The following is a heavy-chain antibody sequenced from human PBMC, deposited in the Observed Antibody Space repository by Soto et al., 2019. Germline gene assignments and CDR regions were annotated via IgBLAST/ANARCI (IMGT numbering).Heavy chain of an antibody. J-gene: IGHJ4*02. V-gene: IGHV3-30*14. CDR3: VRDGDRGCYGDY. D-gene: IGHD3-22*01. CDR1: GFTFSRCT. CDR2: ISSDGSKK. Sequence: QVQLVESGGGVVQPGRSLRLSCAASGFTFSRCTMHWVRQAPGTGLEWVGVISSDGSKKYYADSVKGRFTISRDNSENTLYFEMNRLRGEDTGVYYCVRDGDRGCYGDYWGQGTLVTVSS.